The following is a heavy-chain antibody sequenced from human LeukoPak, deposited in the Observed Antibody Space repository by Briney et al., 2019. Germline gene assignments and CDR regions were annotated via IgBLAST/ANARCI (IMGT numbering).Heavy chain of an antibody. CDR2: TRDKPNTYTT. D-gene: IGHD2-15*01. CDR1: GFTFSDQY. V-gene: IGHV3-72*01. J-gene: IGHJ3*02. Sequence: PGGSLRLSCAASGFTFSDQYMDWVRQAPGKGLEWVGRTRDKPNTYTTEYAASVEGRFTISRDDSKNSLYLLMNSLKIEDTAIYYCARVVADVFDIWGQGTMVTVSS. CDR3: ARVVADVFDI.